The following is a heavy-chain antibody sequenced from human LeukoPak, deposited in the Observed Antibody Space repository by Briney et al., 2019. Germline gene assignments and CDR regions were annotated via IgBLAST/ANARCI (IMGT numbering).Heavy chain of an antibody. J-gene: IGHJ3*02. D-gene: IGHD2-2*01. CDR3: AKYCSSTSCYFAFDI. V-gene: IGHV1-69*05. Sequence: SVKVSCKASGGTFSSYAISWVRQAPGQGLEWMGGIIPIFGTANYAQKFQGRVTITTDESTSTAYMELSSLRSEDTAVYYCAKYCSSTSCYFAFDIWGQGTMVTVSS. CDR1: GGTFSSYA. CDR2: IIPIFGTA.